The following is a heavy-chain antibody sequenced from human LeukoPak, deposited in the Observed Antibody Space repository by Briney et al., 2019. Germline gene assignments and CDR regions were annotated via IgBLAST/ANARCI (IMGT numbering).Heavy chain of an antibody. CDR2: ISSSSTYI. Sequence: GGSLRLSCAASGFTFTSYAIHWVRQAPGKGLEWVSSISSSSTYIHYADSVKGRFTISRDNSKNTLFLQMDSLATEDTAVYFCARVDWEGSGTYYFDSWGQGTLVTVSS. D-gene: IGHD1-26*01. J-gene: IGHJ4*02. CDR1: GFTFTSYA. V-gene: IGHV3-21*01. CDR3: ARVDWEGSGTYYFDS.